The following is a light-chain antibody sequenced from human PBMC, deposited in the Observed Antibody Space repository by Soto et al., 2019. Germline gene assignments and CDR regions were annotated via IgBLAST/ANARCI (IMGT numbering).Light chain of an antibody. CDR2: AAS. V-gene: IGKV1D-12*01. Sequence: DIHMTQSPSSVSASVGDRVTITCRASQGISSWLAWYQQKPGKAPKLLIYAASSLQSGVSSRFSGRGSGTDSALTISSLQPQDFATSYYQQANSFPLTFGGGTKVEIK. J-gene: IGKJ4*01. CDR1: QGISSW. CDR3: QQANSFPLT.